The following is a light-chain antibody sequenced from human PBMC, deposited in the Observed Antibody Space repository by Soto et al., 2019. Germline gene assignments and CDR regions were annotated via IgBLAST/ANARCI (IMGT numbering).Light chain of an antibody. CDR2: EVN. CDR1: SSDVGAYNY. Sequence: QSALTQPASVSGSPGQSITISCTGTSSDVGAYNYVSWFQQHPGKAPKLIVYEVNNRPSGVSNRFSGSKSGNTASLTIFGHQAEDEADYYCNSYTGSTTRVVFGGGTKLTVL. V-gene: IGLV2-14*01. J-gene: IGLJ2*01. CDR3: NSYTGSTTRVV.